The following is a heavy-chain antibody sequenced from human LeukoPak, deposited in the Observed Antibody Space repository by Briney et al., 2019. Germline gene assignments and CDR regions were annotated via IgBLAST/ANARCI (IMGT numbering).Heavy chain of an antibody. CDR1: GYTFTSYG. Sequence: GASVKVSCKASGYTFTSYGISWVRQAPGQGLEWMGWISAYNGNTNYAQKLQGRVTMTTDTSTSTAYMELSSLRSEDTAVYYCARSDYDRGKRNYYYYYYMDVWGKGTTVTISS. CDR2: ISAYNGNT. J-gene: IGHJ6*03. D-gene: IGHD3-16*01. V-gene: IGHV1-18*01. CDR3: ARSDYDRGKRNYYYYYYMDV.